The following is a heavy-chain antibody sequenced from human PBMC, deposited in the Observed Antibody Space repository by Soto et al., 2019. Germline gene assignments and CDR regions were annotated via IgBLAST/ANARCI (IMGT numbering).Heavy chain of an antibody. CDR1: GGSFSGYY. Sequence: SETLSLTYAVYGGSFSGYYWSWIRQPPGKGLEWIGEINHSGSTNYNPSLKSRVTISVDTSKNQFSLKLSSVTAADTAVYYCARGGGYCSSTSCSPPGPYFDYWGQGTLVTVSS. CDR2: INHSGST. D-gene: IGHD2-2*01. CDR3: ARGGGYCSSTSCSPPGPYFDY. J-gene: IGHJ4*02. V-gene: IGHV4-34*01.